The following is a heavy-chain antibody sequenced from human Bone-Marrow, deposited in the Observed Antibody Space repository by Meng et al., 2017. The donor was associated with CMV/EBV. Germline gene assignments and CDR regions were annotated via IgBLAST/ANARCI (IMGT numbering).Heavy chain of an antibody. J-gene: IGHJ6*02. CDR1: GITFDDYA. D-gene: IGHD2-2*01. V-gene: IGHV3-9*01. CDR2: ISWNSGKI. CDR3: ARGDCSSTSCYGNYYYYYGMAV. Sequence: SLKISCAASGITFDDYAMQWVRQAPGKGLEWVSGISWNSGKIGYADSVKGRFTISRDNAKNSLYLQLNSLRAEDTAVFYCARGDCSSTSCYGNYYYYYGMAVWGQGPTVNVSS.